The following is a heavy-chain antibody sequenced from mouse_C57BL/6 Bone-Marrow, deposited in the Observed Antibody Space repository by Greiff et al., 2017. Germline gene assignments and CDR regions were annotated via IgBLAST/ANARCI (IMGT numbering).Heavy chain of an antibody. Sequence: QVQLQQPGAELVKPGASVKMSCKASGYTFTSYWITWVKQRPGQGLEWIGDIYPGSGSTTYNEKFKGKATLTVDTSSSSTYMQLSSLTSEDSAVSYSAKLVITTVDYAMDYWGQGTSVTVS. CDR2: IYPGSGST. J-gene: IGHJ4*01. CDR1: GYTFTSYW. D-gene: IGHD1-1*01. V-gene: IGHV1-55*01. CDR3: AKLVITTVDYAMDY.